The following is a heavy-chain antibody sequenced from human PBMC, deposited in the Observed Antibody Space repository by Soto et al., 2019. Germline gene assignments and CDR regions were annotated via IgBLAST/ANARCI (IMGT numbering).Heavy chain of an antibody. CDR3: ARDLGYCRSGTCYREWFDP. D-gene: IGHD2-15*01. CDR1: GYTFTNHG. CDR2: VRGDNGHT. V-gene: IGHV1-18*01. J-gene: IGHJ5*02. Sequence: QVQLVQSGAEVKKPGASVKVSCKASGYTFTNHGISWVRQVPGQGLEWMGWVRGDNGHTNYAQSLQGRVTMTTDTSTNTAYMVLRSLRSDDTAVYYCARDLGYCRSGTCYREWFDPWGQGTLVTVSS.